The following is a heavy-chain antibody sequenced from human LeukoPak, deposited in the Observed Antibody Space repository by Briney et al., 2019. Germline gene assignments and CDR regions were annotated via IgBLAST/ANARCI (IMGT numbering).Heavy chain of an antibody. D-gene: IGHD3-3*01. V-gene: IGHV1-18*01. CDR3: ARLYYDFWSGYYSYFDY. Sequence: ASVKVSCKASGYTFTSYGISWVRQAPGQGLEWMGWISAYNGNTNYAQKLQGRVTTTTDTSTSTAYMELRSLRSDDTAVYYCARLYYDFWSGYYSYFDYWGQGTLVTVSS. CDR2: ISAYNGNT. J-gene: IGHJ4*02. CDR1: GYTFTSYG.